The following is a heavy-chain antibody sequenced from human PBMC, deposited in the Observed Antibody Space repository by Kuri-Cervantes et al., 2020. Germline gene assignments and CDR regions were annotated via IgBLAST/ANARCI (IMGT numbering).Heavy chain of an antibody. CDR1: GYTFTSYG. CDR3: ARAEGGIAAAGLVDY. D-gene: IGHD6-13*01. CDR2: ISAYNGNT. V-gene: IGHV1-18*01. J-gene: IGHJ4*02. Sequence: ASVKVSCKASGYTFTSYGISWVRQAPGQGLEWMGWISAYNGNTNYAQKLQGRVTMTTDPSTSTAYMELSRLRSDDTAVYYCARAEGGIAAAGLVDYWGQGTLVTVSS.